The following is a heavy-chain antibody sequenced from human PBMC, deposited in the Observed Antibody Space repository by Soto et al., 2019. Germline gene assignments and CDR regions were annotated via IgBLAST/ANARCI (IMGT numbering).Heavy chain of an antibody. CDR2: IYHSGST. CDR3: ARGGGGDRYRWYFDL. D-gene: IGHD2-21*02. CDR1: GGSISSSNW. J-gene: IGHJ2*01. Sequence: PSETLSLTCAVSGGSISSSNWWSWVRQPPGKGLEWIGEIYHSGSTNYNPSLKSRVTISVDKSKNQFSLKLSSVTAADTAVYYCARGGGGDRYRWYFDLWGRGTLVTVPQ. V-gene: IGHV4-4*02.